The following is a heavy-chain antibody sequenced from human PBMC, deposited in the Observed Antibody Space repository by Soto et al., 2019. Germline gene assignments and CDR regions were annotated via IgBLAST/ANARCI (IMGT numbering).Heavy chain of an antibody. CDR2: LKQDGSER. J-gene: IGHJ4*02. CDR1: GFTLSDFW. CDR3: VTGGWYTAN. V-gene: IGHV3-7*02. Sequence: EVQLVESGGDLVQPGGSLRLSCAASGFTLSDFWMSWVRQAPGKGLEWVANLKQDGSERNYVDSVKGRFTISRDNAKNSVYLQMNSLRAEDTALYYCVTGGWYTANWGQGTLVTVSS. D-gene: IGHD6-19*01.